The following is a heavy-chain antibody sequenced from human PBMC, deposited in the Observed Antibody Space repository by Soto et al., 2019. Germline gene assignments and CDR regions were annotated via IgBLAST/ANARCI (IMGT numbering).Heavy chain of an antibody. CDR2: IYWDDDK. V-gene: IGHV2-5*02. CDR1: GFSLSTSGVG. Sequence: QITLKESGPTLVKPTQTLTLTCTFSGFSLSTSGVGVGWIRQPPGKALEWLALIYWDDDKRYSPSLKSRLTITKDTSKNQVVLTMNNMDPVDTATYYCARTVKVVVPAVNWFDPWGQGTLVTVSS. CDR3: ARTVKVVVPAVNWFDP. D-gene: IGHD2-2*01. J-gene: IGHJ5*02.